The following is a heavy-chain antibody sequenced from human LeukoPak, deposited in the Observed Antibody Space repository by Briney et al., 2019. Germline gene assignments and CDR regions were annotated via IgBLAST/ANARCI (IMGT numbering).Heavy chain of an antibody. CDR1: GFTFRSYG. Sequence: GGSLRLSCAASGFTFRSYGMHWVRQAPGKGLEWVAVISYDGSNKYYADFVKGRFTISRDNSKNTLYLQMNSLRAEDTAVYYCAKDPSSHVRYFDYWGQGTLVTVSS. CDR3: AKDPSSHVRYFDY. V-gene: IGHV3-30*18. J-gene: IGHJ4*02. CDR2: ISYDGSNK.